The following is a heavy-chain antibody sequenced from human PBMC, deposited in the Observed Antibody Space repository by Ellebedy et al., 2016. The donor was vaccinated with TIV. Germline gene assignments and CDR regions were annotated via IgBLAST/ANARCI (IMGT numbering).Heavy chain of an antibody. CDR1: GGTFYNYH. CDR3: AKEGHTSGRCGNFDY. Sequence: PGGSLRLSCVASGGTFYNYHMHRVRQTPGKGLEWVAGISDDGRSEYYEESVKGRFTISRDNSRNTVHLQMNSLMTEDTAVFYCAKEGHTSGRCGNFDYWGQGTPVTVSS. V-gene: IGHV3-30*18. D-gene: IGHD2-15*01. J-gene: IGHJ4*02. CDR2: ISDDGRSE.